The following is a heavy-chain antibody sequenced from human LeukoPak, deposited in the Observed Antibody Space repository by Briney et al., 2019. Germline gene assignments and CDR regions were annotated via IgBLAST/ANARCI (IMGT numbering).Heavy chain of an antibody. CDR3: AKGSF. J-gene: IGHJ4*02. CDR1: GFSFSSYW. CDR2: INSDGSST. V-gene: IGHV3-74*01. Sequence: PGGSLRLSCAASGFSFSSYWMHWVRKAPGKGLVWVSRINSDGSSTTYADSVKGRFTISRDNAKNTLYLQMNNLRAEDTAAYYCAKGSFWGQGTLVTVSS. D-gene: IGHD3-10*01.